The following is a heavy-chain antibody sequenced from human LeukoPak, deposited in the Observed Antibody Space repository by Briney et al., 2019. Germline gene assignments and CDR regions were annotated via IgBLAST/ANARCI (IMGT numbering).Heavy chain of an antibody. CDR3: ARSLLTHYYYYYYMDV. CDR1: GGSISSYY. CDR2: IYYSGST. Sequence: SETLSLTCTVSGGSISSYYWSWIRQTPGKGLEWIGYIYYSGSTNYNPSFKSRVTISVDTSKNQFSLKLSSVTAADTAVYYCARSLLTHYYYYYYMDVWGKGTTVTVSS. J-gene: IGHJ6*03. D-gene: IGHD2-15*01. V-gene: IGHV4-59*01.